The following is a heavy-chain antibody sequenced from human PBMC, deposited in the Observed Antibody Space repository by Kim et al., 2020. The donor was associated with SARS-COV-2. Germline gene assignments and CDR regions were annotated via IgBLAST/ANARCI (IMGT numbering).Heavy chain of an antibody. V-gene: IGHV1-46*01. CDR3: ARDNVLTYYYDSSGSGAKYFDY. J-gene: IGHJ4*02. CDR1: GYTFTSYY. Sequence: ASVKVSCKASGYTFTSYYMHWVRQAPGQGLEWMGIINPSGGSTSYAQKFQGRVTMTRDTSTSTVYMELSSLRSEDTAVYYCARDNVLTYYYDSSGSGAKYFDYWGQGTLVTVSS. CDR2: INPSGGST. D-gene: IGHD3-22*01.